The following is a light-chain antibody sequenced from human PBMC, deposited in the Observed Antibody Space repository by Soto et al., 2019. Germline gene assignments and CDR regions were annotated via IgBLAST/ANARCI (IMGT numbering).Light chain of an antibody. CDR3: QQYNNYLWT. CDR2: KAS. Sequence: DIQMTQSPSTLSASVGDRVTITCRASQSISSWLAWYQQKPGKAPKLLIYKASSLESGVPSRFSGSGSGTEFTLTISSLPPDDFATYCCQQYNNYLWTFGQGTKVEIK. J-gene: IGKJ1*01. V-gene: IGKV1-5*03. CDR1: QSISSW.